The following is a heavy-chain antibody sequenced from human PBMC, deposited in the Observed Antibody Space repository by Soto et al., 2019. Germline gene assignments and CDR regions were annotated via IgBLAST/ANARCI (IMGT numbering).Heavy chain of an antibody. CDR3: EKGSSKGTMVRGATICDRDY. J-gene: IGHJ4*02. CDR1: GFTFKSHW. Sequence: GGSLRLSCVASGFTFKSHWMHWVRQAPGKGLVWVSAISGSGGSTYYADSVKGRFTISRDNSKNTLYLQMNSLRAEDTAVYYCEKGSSKGTMVRGATICDRDYRXKG. D-gene: IGHD3-10*01. V-gene: IGHV3-23*01. CDR2: ISGSGGST.